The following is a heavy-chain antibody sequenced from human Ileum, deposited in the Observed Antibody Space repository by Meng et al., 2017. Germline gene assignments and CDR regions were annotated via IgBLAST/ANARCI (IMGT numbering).Heavy chain of an antibody. CDR2: ISAIGNT. Sequence: QVQLVESGGALVKPGGSLRLSFAASGFNFSDFYTGWVRQAPGKGLEFIAYISAIGNTYFADSFLGRVTVSRDSAQKVLYLQMTRMRAEDTAVYYCAKSPRGIDFDDWGQGILVTVSS. D-gene: IGHD3-10*01. CDR1: GFNFSDFY. V-gene: IGHV3-11*01. J-gene: IGHJ4*02. CDR3: AKSPRGIDFDD.